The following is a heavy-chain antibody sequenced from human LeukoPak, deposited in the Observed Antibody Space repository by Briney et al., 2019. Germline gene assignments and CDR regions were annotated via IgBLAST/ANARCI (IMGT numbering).Heavy chain of an antibody. D-gene: IGHD6-19*01. Sequence: PSETLSLTCAVYGGSFSGYYWSWIRQPPGKGLEWIGNIYYSGRTYQNPSLKSRVTISVDASKNQFSLKLSSVTAADTAVYYCARQGSSGPYYFDYWGQGTLVTVSS. CDR3: ARQGSSGPYYFDY. CDR2: IYYSGRT. J-gene: IGHJ4*02. CDR1: GGSFSGYY. V-gene: IGHV4-34*01.